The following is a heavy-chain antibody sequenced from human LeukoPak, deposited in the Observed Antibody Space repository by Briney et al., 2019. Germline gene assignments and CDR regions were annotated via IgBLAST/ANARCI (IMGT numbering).Heavy chain of an antibody. J-gene: IGHJ4*02. V-gene: IGHV4-4*07. CDR3: ARGLHQYYFDS. CDR1: SGSISSHY. Sequence: PSETLSLTCTVSSGSISSHYWNWIRQPTGKGLEWIGRFHSSGSTNYTPSLKSRVTMSVDTSRNQFSLSLNSVTAADTAGYYCARGLHQYYFDSWGQGTLVTVSS. CDR2: FHSSGST. D-gene: IGHD2-21*01.